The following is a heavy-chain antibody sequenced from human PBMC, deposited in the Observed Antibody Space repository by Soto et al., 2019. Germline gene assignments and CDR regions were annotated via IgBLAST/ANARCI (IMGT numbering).Heavy chain of an antibody. J-gene: IGHJ4*02. Sequence: QVQLVQSGAEVKKPGASVKLSCKASGYTFINYYIHWVRQAPGQGLEWMGIFNPTSGSTNYAQKFQGRVTLTMDTSTRTVYMELSSLRFDDAAVYYCARDLAAGDYWGQGTLVTVSS. D-gene: IGHD6-13*01. CDR1: GYTFINYY. V-gene: IGHV1-46*01. CDR3: ARDLAAGDY. CDR2: FNPTSGST.